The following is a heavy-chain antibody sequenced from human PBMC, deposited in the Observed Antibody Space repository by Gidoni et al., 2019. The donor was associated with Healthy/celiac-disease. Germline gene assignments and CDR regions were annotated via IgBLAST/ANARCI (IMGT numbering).Heavy chain of an antibody. J-gene: IGHJ3*02. D-gene: IGHD3-22*01. Sequence: QVQLVESGGGVVQPGRSLRLSCAASGFTFSSYGMHWVRQAPGKGLEWVAVIWYDGSNKYYADSVKGRFTISRDNSKNTLYLQMNSLRAEDTAVYYCARDALGYWAFDIWGQGTMVTVSS. CDR3: ARDALGYWAFDI. CDR1: GFTFSSYG. CDR2: IWYDGSNK. V-gene: IGHV3-33*01.